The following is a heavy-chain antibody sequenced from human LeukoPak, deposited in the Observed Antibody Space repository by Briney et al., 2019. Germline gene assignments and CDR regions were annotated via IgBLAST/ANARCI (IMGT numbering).Heavy chain of an antibody. D-gene: IGHD4-23*01. Sequence: GGSLRLSCVASGFTFSSYEMNWVRQAPGKGLEWTAYIGSTGRTIYYADSVKGRFTISRDNAKNSLYLQMNSLRAEDTAVYYCARIYRSTTVVTVGYWGQGTLVTVSS. V-gene: IGHV3-48*03. CDR1: GFTFSSYE. CDR3: ARIYRSTTVVTVGY. CDR2: IGSTGRTI. J-gene: IGHJ4*02.